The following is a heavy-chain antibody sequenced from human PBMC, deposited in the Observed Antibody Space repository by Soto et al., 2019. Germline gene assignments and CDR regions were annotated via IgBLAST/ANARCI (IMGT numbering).Heavy chain of an antibody. D-gene: IGHD1-26*01. Sequence: SQTLSLTCAVYGGSFSGYYWSWIRQPPGKGLEWIGEINHSGSTNYNPSLKSRVTISVDTSKNQFSLKLSSVTAADTAVYYCARKSDGKLLDYWGQGTLVTVSS. CDR2: INHSGST. CDR1: GGSFSGYY. CDR3: ARKSDGKLLDY. V-gene: IGHV4-34*01. J-gene: IGHJ4*02.